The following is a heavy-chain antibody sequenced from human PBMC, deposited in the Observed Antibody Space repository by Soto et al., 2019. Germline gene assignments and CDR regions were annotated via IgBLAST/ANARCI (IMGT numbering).Heavy chain of an antibody. CDR2: ISGVGGST. CDR3: AKFNFVSPYCSSTSCYGAFDI. V-gene: IGHV3-23*01. CDR1: GFTFSSYA. J-gene: IGHJ3*02. Sequence: GGSLRLSCAASGFTFSSYAMSWVRQAPGKGLEWVSTISGVGGSTYYADSVKGRFPISRDNSKNTLSLQMNSLRAEDTAVYYCAKFNFVSPYCSSTSCYGAFDIWGQGTMVTVSS. D-gene: IGHD2-2*01.